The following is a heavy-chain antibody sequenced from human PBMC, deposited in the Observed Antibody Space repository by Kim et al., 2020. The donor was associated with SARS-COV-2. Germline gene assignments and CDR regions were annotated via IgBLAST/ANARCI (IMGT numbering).Heavy chain of an antibody. J-gene: IGHJ5*02. V-gene: IGHV3-33*01. D-gene: IGHD3-3*01. CDR2: IWYDGSNK. CDR3: ARDEASIFGVSNWFDP. Sequence: GGSLRLSCAASGFTFSSYGMHWVRQAPGKGLEWVAVIWYDGSNKYYADSVKGRFTISRDNSKNTLYLQMNSLRAEDTAVYYCARDEASIFGVSNWFDPWGQGTLVTVSS. CDR1: GFTFSSYG.